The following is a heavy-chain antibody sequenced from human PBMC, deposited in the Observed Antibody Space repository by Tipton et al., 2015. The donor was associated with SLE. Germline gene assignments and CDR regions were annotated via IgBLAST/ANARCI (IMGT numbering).Heavy chain of an antibody. Sequence: VQLVQSGAEMKKSGESLTISCKGFGFNFDTYWIGWVRQVPGKGLEWMGIVHPDDADTRYSPSFEGRVTVSADKSIDTAYLHWNSVQASDSGFYYCARHVYATSTGGLRGRWFDPWGQGTLVSVSS. J-gene: IGHJ5*02. CDR3: ARHVYATSTGGLRGRWFDP. V-gene: IGHV5-51*01. CDR2: VHPDDADT. D-gene: IGHD2-15*01. CDR1: GFNFDTYW.